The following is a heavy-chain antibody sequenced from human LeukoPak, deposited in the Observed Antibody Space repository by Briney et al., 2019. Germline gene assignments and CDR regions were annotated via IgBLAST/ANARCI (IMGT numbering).Heavy chain of an antibody. J-gene: IGHJ6*02. CDR3: ARDRDYGDYDYYYGMDV. V-gene: IGHV1-69*04. D-gene: IGHD4-17*01. Sequence: SVKVSCKASGGTFSSYAISWVRQAPGQGLEWMGRIIPIFGIANYAQKFQGRVTITADKSTSTAYMELSSLRSEDTAVYYCARDRDYGDYDYYYGMDVWGQGTKVTVSS. CDR1: GGTFSSYA. CDR2: IIPIFGIA.